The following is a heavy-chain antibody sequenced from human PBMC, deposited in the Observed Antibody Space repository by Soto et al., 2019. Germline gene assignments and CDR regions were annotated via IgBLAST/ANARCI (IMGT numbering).Heavy chain of an antibody. V-gene: IGHV4-4*02. D-gene: IGHD6-19*01. Sequence: SETLSLTCAVSGGSISSSNWWSWVRQPPGKGLEWIGEIYHSGSTNYNPSLKSRVTISVDKSKNQFSLKLSSVTAADTAVYYCARDARIAVAGIHYYYGMDVWGQGTTVTVSS. CDR1: GGSISSSNW. CDR3: ARDARIAVAGIHYYYGMDV. CDR2: IYHSGST. J-gene: IGHJ6*02.